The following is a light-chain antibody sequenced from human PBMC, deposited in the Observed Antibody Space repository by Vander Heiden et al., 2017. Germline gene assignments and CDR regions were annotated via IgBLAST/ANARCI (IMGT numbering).Light chain of an antibody. V-gene: IGKV3-20*01. CDR1: QSVNKNY. J-gene: IGKJ1*01. Sequence: EIVLTQSTGTLSLSPGERATLSCRASQSVNKNYLAWYQQTPGQPPRLLIYAASIRASGTPDRFSGSGSGTDFTLTISRLEPEDFAVFYCHQYGSSPQTFGHGTKVEL. CDR2: AAS. CDR3: HQYGSSPQT.